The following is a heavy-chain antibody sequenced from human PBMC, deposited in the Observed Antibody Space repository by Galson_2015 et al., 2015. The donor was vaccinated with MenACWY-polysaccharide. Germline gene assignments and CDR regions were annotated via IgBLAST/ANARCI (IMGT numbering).Heavy chain of an antibody. CDR2: IYPGDSDA. CDR3: ARHGIYGDYASNYFDP. J-gene: IGHJ5*02. V-gene: IGHV5-51*01. D-gene: IGHD4-17*01. CDR1: GYSFSSYW. Sequence: QSGAEVKKPGESLKISCKGSGYSFSSYWIGWVRQMPGKGLEYMGIIYPGDSDARYSPSFQGQVTISVDKSINTAYLQWGSLQASDTAMYYCARHGIYGDYASNYFDPRGQGTLVTVSS.